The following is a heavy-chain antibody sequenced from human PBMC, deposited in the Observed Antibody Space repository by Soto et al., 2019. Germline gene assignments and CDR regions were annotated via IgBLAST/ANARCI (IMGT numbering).Heavy chain of an antibody. J-gene: IGHJ6*02. D-gene: IGHD1-26*01. CDR1: GFTVSSNY. CDR2: IYSGGST. CDR3: ARPSGSYPPRGLYYYYGMDV. V-gene: IGHV3-53*01. Sequence: GGSLRLSCAASGFTVSSNYMSWVRQAPGKGLEWVSVIYSGGSTYYADSVKGRFTISRDNSKNTLYLQMNSLRAEDTAVYYCARPSGSYPPRGLYYYYGMDVWGQGTTVTVSS.